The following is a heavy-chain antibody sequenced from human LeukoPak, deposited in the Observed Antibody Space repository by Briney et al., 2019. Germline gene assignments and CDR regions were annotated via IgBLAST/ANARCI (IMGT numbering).Heavy chain of an antibody. Sequence: AGSLRLSCAASGFTFSDYNMNWVRQAPGKGLEWVSYITNGGSTIHHADSVKGRFTISRDNAKKTLYLQMNSLIAEDTAVYYCARSIGVTGGGVDVWGQGTTVTVSS. CDR3: ARSIGVTGGGVDV. J-gene: IGHJ6*02. CDR2: ITNGGSTI. CDR1: GFTFSDYN. D-gene: IGHD4-23*01. V-gene: IGHV3-11*01.